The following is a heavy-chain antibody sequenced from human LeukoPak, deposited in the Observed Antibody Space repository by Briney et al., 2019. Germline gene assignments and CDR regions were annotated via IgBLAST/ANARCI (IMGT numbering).Heavy chain of an antibody. D-gene: IGHD4-11*01. CDR3: ARVYSDYLPNWYFDL. V-gene: IGHV1-24*01. J-gene: IGHJ2*01. CDR2: FDPEDGET. Sequence: GASVKVSCKVSGYTLTELSMHWVRQAPGKGLEWMGGFDPEDGETIYAQKFQGRVTMTEDTSTDTAYMELSSLRSEDTAAYYCARVYSDYLPNWYFDLWGRGTLVTVSS. CDR1: GYTLTELS.